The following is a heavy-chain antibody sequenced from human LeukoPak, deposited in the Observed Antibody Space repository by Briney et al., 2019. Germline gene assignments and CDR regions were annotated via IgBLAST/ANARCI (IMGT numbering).Heavy chain of an antibody. J-gene: IGHJ4*02. CDR1: GLRFSGYV. CDR3: ARVDSGNYDY. CDR2: IDFSDDGAS. V-gene: IGHV3-23*01. D-gene: IGHD1-26*01. Sequence: GGSLRLSCAASGLRFSGYVMSWVRQAPGKGLEYVSSIDFSDDGASYYADSVKGRFTISRDNSKNTLFLQMNSLRVEDTAFYYCARVDSGNYDYWGQGTLLTVSS.